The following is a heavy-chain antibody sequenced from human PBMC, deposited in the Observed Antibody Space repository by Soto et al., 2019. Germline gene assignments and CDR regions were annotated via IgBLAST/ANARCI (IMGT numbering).Heavy chain of an antibody. Sequence: EVQLVESGGGLVKPGGSLRLSCATSGFTFIRSAMNWVRQAPGKGLEWVSCISGSSSSIYYADSVNGRFTISRDNAKNSLYLQMYSLRAEDTAVYYCAIDPFGGGDSDWFDPWGQGTLVTVSS. J-gene: IGHJ5*02. CDR2: ISGSSSSI. CDR1: GFTFIRSA. V-gene: IGHV3-21*01. CDR3: AIDPFGGGDSDWFDP. D-gene: IGHD2-21*02.